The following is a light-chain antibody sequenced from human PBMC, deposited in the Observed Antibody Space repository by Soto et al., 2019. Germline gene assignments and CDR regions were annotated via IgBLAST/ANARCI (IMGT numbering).Light chain of an antibody. Sequence: DIQMTQSPSTLSASVGDRVTITCRASQGLNSWLAWYQQKPGKAPKLLIHKASTLESGVPSRFSGSESGTEFTLTISSLQPDDFATYYCQQYILYPWTFGQGTKVEIK. CDR3: QQYILYPWT. CDR1: QGLNSW. J-gene: IGKJ1*01. CDR2: KAS. V-gene: IGKV1-5*03.